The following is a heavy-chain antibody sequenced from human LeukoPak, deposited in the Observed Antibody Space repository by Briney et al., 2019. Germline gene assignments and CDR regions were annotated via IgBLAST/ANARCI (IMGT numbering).Heavy chain of an antibody. J-gene: IGHJ5*02. D-gene: IGHD6-19*01. V-gene: IGHV4-39*07. CDR2: IYYSGST. Sequence: SETLSLTCTVSGGSISRSRDYWGWIRQPPGKGLEWIGSIYYSGSTYYNPSLKSRVTMSVDTSKNQFSLRLRSVTAADTAVYYCARGQARLAWFDPWGQGTLVTVSS. CDR1: GGSISRSRDY. CDR3: ARGQARLAWFDP.